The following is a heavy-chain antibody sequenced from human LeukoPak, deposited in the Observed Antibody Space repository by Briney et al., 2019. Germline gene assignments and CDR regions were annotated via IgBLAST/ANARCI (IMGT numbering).Heavy chain of an antibody. Sequence: PGGSLRLSCAASGFTFSSYSMNWVRQAPGKGLEWVSYISGSSSTIYYADSVKGRFTISRDNAKNSLYLQMNSLRAEDTAVYYCAREGYDFWSGYRNYFDYWGQGTLVTVSS. V-gene: IGHV3-48*01. J-gene: IGHJ4*02. CDR1: GFTFSSYS. CDR3: AREGYDFWSGYRNYFDY. CDR2: ISGSSSTI. D-gene: IGHD3-3*01.